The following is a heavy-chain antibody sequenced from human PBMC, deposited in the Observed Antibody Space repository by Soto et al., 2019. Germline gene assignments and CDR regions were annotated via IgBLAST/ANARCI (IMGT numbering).Heavy chain of an antibody. D-gene: IGHD6-19*01. J-gene: IGHJ4*02. CDR3: ARERVAGIAVAGTVDY. Sequence: GGSLRLSCAASGFTFSSYGMHWVRQAPGKGLEWVAVIWYDGSNKYYADSVKGRFTISRDNSKNTLYLQMNSLRAEDTAVYYCARERVAGIAVAGTVDYWGQGTLVTVSS. V-gene: IGHV3-33*08. CDR2: IWYDGSNK. CDR1: GFTFSSYG.